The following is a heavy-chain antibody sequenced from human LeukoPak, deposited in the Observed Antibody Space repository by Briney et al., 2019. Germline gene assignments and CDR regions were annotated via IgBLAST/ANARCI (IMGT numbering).Heavy chain of an antibody. J-gene: IGHJ4*02. V-gene: IGHV1-69*05. CDR1: GGTFSSYA. D-gene: IGHD3-10*01. CDR2: IIPIFGTA. Sequence: GASVKVSCKASGGTFSSYAISWVRQAPGQGLEWMGGIIPIFGTANYAQKFQGRVTITTDESTSTAYMELSSLRSEDTAVYYCAKDHYYGSASNYVDYWGQGTLVTVSS. CDR3: AKDHYYGSASNYVDY.